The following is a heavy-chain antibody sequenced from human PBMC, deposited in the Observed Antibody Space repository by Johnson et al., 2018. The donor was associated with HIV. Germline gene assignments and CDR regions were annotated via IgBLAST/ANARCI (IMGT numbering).Heavy chain of an antibody. CDR3: TALWAAAGDAFDI. Sequence: VQLVESGGGLIQPGGSLRLSCAASGFTVSSNYMSWVRQAPGKGLEWVSVIYSGGSTYYADSVKGRFTISRDNSKNTLDLQMNSLKSEDTAVYYCTALWAAAGDAFDIWGQGTMVTVSS. V-gene: IGHV3-53*01. J-gene: IGHJ3*02. D-gene: IGHD6-13*01. CDR1: GFTVSSNY. CDR2: IYSGGST.